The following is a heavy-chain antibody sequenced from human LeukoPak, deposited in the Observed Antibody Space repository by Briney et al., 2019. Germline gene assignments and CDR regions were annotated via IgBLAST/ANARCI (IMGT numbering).Heavy chain of an antibody. CDR2: IYYSGST. D-gene: IGHD5-24*01. V-gene: IGHV4-59*01. CDR1: GGSISSYY. CDR3: ARRVTDGFDP. J-gene: IGHJ5*02. Sequence: PSETLSLTCTVSGGSISSYYWSWLRQPPGKGLEWIGYIYYSGSTNYNPSLKSRVTISVDTSKNQFSLKLSSVTAADTAVYYCARRVTDGFDPWGQGTLVTVSS.